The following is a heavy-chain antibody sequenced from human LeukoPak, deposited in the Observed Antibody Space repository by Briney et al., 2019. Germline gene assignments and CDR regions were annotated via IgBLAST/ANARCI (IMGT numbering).Heavy chain of an antibody. V-gene: IGHV3-30*03. CDR3: ARDRSTILMIYATDS. D-gene: IGHD3-9*01. CDR2: ISYDGNIK. J-gene: IGHJ5*01. CDR1: GFTFSTYA. Sequence: GGSLRLSCATSGFTFSTYAMHWVRQAPGKGLEWVAVISYDGNIKYYADSVKGRFSISGDSSKNTLYLQMNSLRAEDTAVYYCARDRSTILMIYATDSWGQGTLVTVSS.